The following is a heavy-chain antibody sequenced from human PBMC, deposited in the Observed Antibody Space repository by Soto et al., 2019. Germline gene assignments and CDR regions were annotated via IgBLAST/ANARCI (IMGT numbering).Heavy chain of an antibody. CDR3: VRLVGNSWLDY. Sequence: QVQLQQSGPGLVKPSQTLSLTCAIYGDSVSSNSVVWNWIRQSPSRGLEWLGRSYYRSQWHYEYAGIVQSRILIDPDTSKNQFSLQLDSVSPEDSAVYYCVRLVGNSWLDYWGQGTLVTVSS. CDR2: SYYRSQWHY. V-gene: IGHV6-1*01. CDR1: GDSVSSNSVV. J-gene: IGHJ4*02. D-gene: IGHD4-4*01.